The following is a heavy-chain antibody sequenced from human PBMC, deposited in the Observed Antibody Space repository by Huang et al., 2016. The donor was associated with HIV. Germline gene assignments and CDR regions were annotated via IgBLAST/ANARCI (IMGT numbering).Heavy chain of an antibody. J-gene: IGHJ4*02. D-gene: IGHD3-10*01. CDR1: GGTFSNYA. Sequence: QVRLVQSGAEVKKPGSSVRVSCKASGGTFSNYAISWVRQAPGQGLEWMGGMIPLFGTMHHAQKFKGRLMIVADESATTVHMDLNSLTSEDTAIYYCARDRGYYGSGSFTLWGQGTLVIVSS. V-gene: IGHV1-69*13. CDR3: ARDRGYYGSGSFTL. CDR2: MIPLFGTM.